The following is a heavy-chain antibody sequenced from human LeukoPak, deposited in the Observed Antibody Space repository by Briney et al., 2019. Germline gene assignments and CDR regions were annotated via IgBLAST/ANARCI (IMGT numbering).Heavy chain of an antibody. CDR1: GGSISSGGDY. D-gene: IGHD4-11*01. CDR2: IYYSGST. V-gene: IGHV4-39*01. CDR3: ARHTGRVTTGFDS. J-gene: IGHJ4*02. Sequence: SETLSLTCTVSGGSISSGGDYWGWIRQPPGKGLEWIGSIYYSGSTYYNPSLKSRVTISVDTSKYQFSLKLISVTAADTAVYYCARHTGRVTTGFDSRGQGTLVTVSS.